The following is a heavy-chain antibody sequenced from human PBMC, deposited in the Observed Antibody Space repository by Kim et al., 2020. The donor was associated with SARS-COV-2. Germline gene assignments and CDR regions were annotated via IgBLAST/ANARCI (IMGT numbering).Heavy chain of an antibody. CDR1: GGTFSSYA. CDR2: IIPIFGTA. V-gene: IGHV1-69*13. J-gene: IGHJ2*01. CDR3: ARRLLEWLQNWYFDL. Sequence: SVKVSCKASGGTFSSYAISWVRQAPGQGLEWMGGIIPIFGTANYAQKFQGRVTITADESTSTAYMELSSLRSEDTAVYYCARRLLEWLQNWYFDLWGRGTLVTVSS. D-gene: IGHD3-3*01.